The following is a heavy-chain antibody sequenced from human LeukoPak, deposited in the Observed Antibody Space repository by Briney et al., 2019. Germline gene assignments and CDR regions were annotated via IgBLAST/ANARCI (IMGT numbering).Heavy chain of an antibody. D-gene: IGHD5-18*01. CDR3: ASLWLGGHNDY. CDR2: IYYSGST. V-gene: IGHV4-59*01. Sequence: TSETLSLTCTVSGGSISSYYWSWIRQPPGKGLEWIGYIYYSGSTNYNPSLKSRVTISVDTSKNQFSLKLSSVTAADTAVYYCASLWLGGHNDYWGQGTLVTVSS. CDR1: GGSISSYY. J-gene: IGHJ4*02.